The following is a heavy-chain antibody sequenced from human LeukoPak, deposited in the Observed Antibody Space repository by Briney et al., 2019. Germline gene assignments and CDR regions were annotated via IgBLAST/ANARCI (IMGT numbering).Heavy chain of an antibody. CDR2: ISAYNGNT. CDR3: ERDSVEMITFGGVIAY. D-gene: IGHD3-16*02. J-gene: IGHJ4*02. CDR1: GYTFTSYG. V-gene: IGHV1-18*01. Sequence: ASVKVSCTASGYTFTSYGISWVRPAPGQGLGWMGWISAYNGNTNYAQKLQGRVTMTTDTSTSTAYMELRSLRSDDTAVYYCERDSVEMITFGGVIAYWGQGTLVTVSS.